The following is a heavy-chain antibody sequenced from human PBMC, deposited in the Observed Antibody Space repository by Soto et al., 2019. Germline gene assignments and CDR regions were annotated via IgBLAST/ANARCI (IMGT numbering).Heavy chain of an antibody. Sequence: GGSLRLSCAASGFTFRNYGMNWVRQAPGKGLEWVSYIGIGSSTKYYADSVKGRFTISRDNAKNSLYLQMNSLRAEDTAVYYCARDKGRSPLDYWGQGTLVTVSS. CDR2: IGIGSSTK. CDR3: ARDKGRSPLDY. J-gene: IGHJ4*02. D-gene: IGHD2-15*01. V-gene: IGHV3-48*01. CDR1: GFTFRNYG.